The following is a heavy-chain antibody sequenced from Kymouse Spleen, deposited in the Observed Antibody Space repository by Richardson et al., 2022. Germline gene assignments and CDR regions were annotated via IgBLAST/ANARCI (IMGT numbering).Heavy chain of an antibody. Sequence: QVQLVESGGGVVQPGRSLRLSCAASGFTFSSYGMHWVRQAPGKGLEWVAVISYDGSNKYYADSVKGRFTISRDNSKNTLYLQMNSLRAEDTAVYYCASMVRGVIPDYWGQGTLVTVSS. CDR1: GFTFSSYG. D-gene: IGHD3-10*01. V-gene: IGHV3-30*18. CDR2: ISYDGSNK. CDR3: ASMVRGVIPDY. J-gene: IGHJ4*02.